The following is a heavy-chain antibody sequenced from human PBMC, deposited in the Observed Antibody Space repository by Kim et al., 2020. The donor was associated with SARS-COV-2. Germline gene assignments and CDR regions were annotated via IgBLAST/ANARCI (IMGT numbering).Heavy chain of an antibody. Sequence: SETLSLTCAVYGGSFSGYYWSWIRQPPGKGLEWIGEINHSGSTNYNPSLKSRVTISVDTSKNQFSLKLSSVTAADTAVYYCARSSGYVGFDPWGQGTLVT. V-gene: IGHV4-34*01. CDR2: INHSGST. D-gene: IGHD5-12*01. CDR1: GGSFSGYY. J-gene: IGHJ5*02. CDR3: ARSSGYVGFDP.